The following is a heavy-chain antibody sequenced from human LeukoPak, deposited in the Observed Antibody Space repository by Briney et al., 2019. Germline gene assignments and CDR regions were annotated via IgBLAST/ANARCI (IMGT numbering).Heavy chain of an antibody. D-gene: IGHD4-17*01. CDR1: GFTFSSYS. J-gene: IGHJ6*03. CDR3: ARDGSVTTYYYYYMDV. Sequence: GSLRLSCAASGFTFSSYSMNWVRQAPGKGLEWVSSISSSSSYIYYADSVKGRFTISRDNAKNSLYLQMNSLRAEDTAVYYCARDGSVTTYYYYYMDVWGKGTTVTISS. V-gene: IGHV3-21*01. CDR2: ISSSSSYI.